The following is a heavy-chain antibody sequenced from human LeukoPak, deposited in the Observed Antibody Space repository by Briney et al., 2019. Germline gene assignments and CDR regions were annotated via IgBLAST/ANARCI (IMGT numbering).Heavy chain of an antibody. Sequence: TSETLSLTCTVSGGSISSSSYYWGWIRQPPGKGLEWIGSIYYSGSTYYNPSLKSRVTISVDTSKNQFSLKLSSVTAADTAVYYCARHRGSGWPPVSYFDYWGQGTLVTVSS. CDR3: ARHRGSGWPPVSYFDY. D-gene: IGHD6-19*01. CDR1: GGSISSSSYY. J-gene: IGHJ4*02. CDR2: IYYSGST. V-gene: IGHV4-39*01.